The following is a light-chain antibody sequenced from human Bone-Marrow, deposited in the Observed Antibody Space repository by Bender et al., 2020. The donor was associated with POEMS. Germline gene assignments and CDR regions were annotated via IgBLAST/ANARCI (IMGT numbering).Light chain of an antibody. V-gene: IGLV2-14*03. CDR3: CLYAGTSYV. CDR1: SSDVGGYTY. Sequence: QSALTQPASVSGSPGQSITISCTGTSSDVGGYTYVSWYQQHPNKAPKLLIFDVSDRASGVSNRFSGSKSGSTASLTISGLQAEDEADYYCCLYAGTSYVFGTGTMVTVL. CDR2: DVS. J-gene: IGLJ1*01.